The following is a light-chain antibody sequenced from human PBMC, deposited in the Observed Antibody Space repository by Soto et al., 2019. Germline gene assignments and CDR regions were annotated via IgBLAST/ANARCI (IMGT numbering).Light chain of an antibody. J-gene: IGKJ4*01. Sequence: DIQMTQSPSTLSGSVGDRVTITCRASQTISSWLAWYQQKPGKAPKLLIYKASTLKSGVPSRFSGSGSGTEFTLTISSLQPDDFATYYCQQLHTYPLTFGGGTKVDIK. CDR1: QTISSW. V-gene: IGKV1-5*03. CDR3: QQLHTYPLT. CDR2: KAS.